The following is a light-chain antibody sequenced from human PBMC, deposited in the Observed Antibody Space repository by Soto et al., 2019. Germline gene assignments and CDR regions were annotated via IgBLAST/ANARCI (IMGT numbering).Light chain of an antibody. CDR3: AAWDDTVRSYV. V-gene: IGLV1-47*01. CDR1: ISNIATNY. J-gene: IGLJ1*01. CDR2: RDN. Sequence: QSVLTQPPSVSGTPGQRVTISCSGGISNIATNYVHWFQQLPGTAPKVLSNRDNQRPSGVPDRFSGSKSGTSASLAISGLRSEDEAEYYGAAWDDTVRSYVFGTGTKVTVL.